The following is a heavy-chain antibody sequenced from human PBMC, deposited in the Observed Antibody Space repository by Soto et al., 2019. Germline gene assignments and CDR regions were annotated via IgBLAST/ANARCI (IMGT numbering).Heavy chain of an antibody. Sequence: VSVKVSCKASGYTFTSYDSSWVRQATGQGLEWMGWMNPNSGNTGYAQKFQGRVTMTRNTSISTAYMELSSLRSEDTAVYYFARRGIAAAGDYYYYYMDVWGKGTTVTVSS. D-gene: IGHD6-13*01. CDR1: GYTFTSYD. J-gene: IGHJ6*03. CDR3: ARRGIAAAGDYYYYYMDV. CDR2: MNPNSGNT. V-gene: IGHV1-8*01.